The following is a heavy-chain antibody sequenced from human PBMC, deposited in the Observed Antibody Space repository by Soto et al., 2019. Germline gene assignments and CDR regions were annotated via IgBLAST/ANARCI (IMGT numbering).Heavy chain of an antibody. CDR3: ARAPARVDFDY. CDR2: IYPGDSDT. CDR1: GYTFTTYW. Sequence: LGESLKISCKASGYTFTTYWIAWVRQMPGKGLEWMGIIYPGDSDTRYGPSFQGQVTISADKSTTTAYLQWGSLKASDTAMYYCARAPARVDFDYWGQGTLVTVSS. J-gene: IGHJ4*02. V-gene: IGHV5-51*01.